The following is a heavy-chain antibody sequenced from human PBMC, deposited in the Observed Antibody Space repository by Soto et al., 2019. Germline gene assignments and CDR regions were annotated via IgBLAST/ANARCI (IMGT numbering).Heavy chain of an antibody. D-gene: IGHD4-4*01. Sequence: EVQLVESGGGLVQPGGSLRLSCAASGLTFSYYSMNWVRQAPGKGLEWISYISDSSSSIYYADSVKGRFTISRDDAKNSLYLQMNSLRVEDTAVYYCARDGRNSYNWFDPWGQGTLVTVSS. CDR3: ARDGRNSYNWFDP. J-gene: IGHJ5*02. CDR2: ISDSSSSI. CDR1: GLTFSYYS. V-gene: IGHV3-48*01.